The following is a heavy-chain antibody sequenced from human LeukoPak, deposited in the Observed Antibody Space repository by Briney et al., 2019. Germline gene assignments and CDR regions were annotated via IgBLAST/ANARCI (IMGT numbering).Heavy chain of an antibody. V-gene: IGHV3-30*18. D-gene: IGHD6-19*01. J-gene: IGHJ4*02. Sequence: QPGRSLRLSCAASGFTFSSYGMHWVRQAPGKGLEWVAVISYDGSNKYYADSVKGRFTISRDNSKNTLYLQMNSLRAEDTAVYCCAKDRDWSGWYFDYWGQGTLVTVSS. CDR2: ISYDGSNK. CDR1: GFTFSSYG. CDR3: AKDRDWSGWYFDY.